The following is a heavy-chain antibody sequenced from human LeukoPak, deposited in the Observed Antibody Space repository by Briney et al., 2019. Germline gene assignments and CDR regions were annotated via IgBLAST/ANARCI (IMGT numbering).Heavy chain of an antibody. V-gene: IGHV3-74*01. CDR3: TRARYSETYRYFDL. CDR1: GFTFSSYW. CDR2: IDTDGSDT. J-gene: IGHJ2*01. D-gene: IGHD5-12*01. Sequence: GGSLRLSCAASGFTFSSYWMHWVRQTPGKGLIWVSLIDTDGSDTNYADSVRGRFTISRDNAKSTLYLQMNSLSAEDTAVYYCTRARYSETYRYFDLWGRGALVTVSS.